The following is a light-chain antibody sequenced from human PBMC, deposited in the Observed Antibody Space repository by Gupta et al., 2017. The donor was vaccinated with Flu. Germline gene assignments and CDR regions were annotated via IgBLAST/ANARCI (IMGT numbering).Light chain of an antibody. CDR2: RNN. J-gene: IGLJ3*02. CDR1: SSNIGSNY. Sequence: QPVLTQPPSASGTPGQRVTISCSGSSSNIGSNYVYWYQQLPGTAPKLLIYRNNQRPSGVPDRFSGSKSGTSASLAISGLRSEEEAGYYCAAWDDSLSGSWVFGGGTKLTVL. V-gene: IGLV1-47*01. CDR3: AAWDDSLSGSWV.